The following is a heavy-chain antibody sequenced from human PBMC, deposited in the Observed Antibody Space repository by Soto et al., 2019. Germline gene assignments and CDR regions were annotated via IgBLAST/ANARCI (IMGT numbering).Heavy chain of an antibody. Sequence: QVQLMQSGAEVRKPGASVRLSCETSGYNFNQYYIHWVRQAPGQGLEWMGIINLRGGTTEYAHKFRGRVTVTGDTSTSTAYMELRSLGSEDTATYFFARVSDDSDVPRWDYWGQGTLVTVSS. D-gene: IGHD4-4*01. CDR2: INLRGGTT. CDR1: GYNFNQYY. J-gene: IGHJ4*02. CDR3: ARVSDDSDVPRWDY. V-gene: IGHV1-46*02.